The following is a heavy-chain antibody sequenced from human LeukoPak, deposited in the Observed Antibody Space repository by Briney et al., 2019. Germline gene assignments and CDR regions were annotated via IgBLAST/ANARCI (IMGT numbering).Heavy chain of an antibody. V-gene: IGHV3-7*05. J-gene: IGHJ6*02. CDR3: ARFGVPYGVDV. D-gene: IGHD2-8*01. CDR2: IRPDGSEK. Sequence: PGGSRRLSCAAPGFAFSSYWMSWVRQAPGKGLEWVANIRPDGSEKYYVDSVKGRFTISRDNAKNSLYLQMNSLRAEDTAMYYCARFGVPYGVDVWGQGTTVTVSS. CDR1: GFAFSSYW.